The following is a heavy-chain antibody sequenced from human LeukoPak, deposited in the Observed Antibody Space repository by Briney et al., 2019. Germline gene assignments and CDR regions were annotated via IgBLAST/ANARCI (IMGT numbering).Heavy chain of an antibody. CDR1: GGSIRSYY. J-gene: IGHJ4*02. CDR3: ARESSVTATY. D-gene: IGHD2-15*01. CDR2: IYYTGDT. V-gene: IGHV4-59*12. Sequence: PSETLSLTCTVSGGSIRSYYWSWIWHPPGKGLEWNGPIYYTGDTYYNPSPKSRVTISVDTSNDQFSLALTSVTAADTAVYYCARESSVTATYWGQGTLVIVSS.